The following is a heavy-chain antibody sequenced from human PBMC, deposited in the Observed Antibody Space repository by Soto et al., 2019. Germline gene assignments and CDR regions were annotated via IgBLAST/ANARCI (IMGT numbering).Heavy chain of an antibody. CDR1: GFPFSSYS. V-gene: IGHV3-48*01. J-gene: IGHJ5*02. CDR3: ARHPERIAQIGCFDP. CDR2: ISSSSSTI. Sequence: GGSLRLSCAASGFPFSSYSMNWIRQAPGKGLEWVSYISSSSSTIYYADSVKGRFTISRDNAKNSLYLQMNSLRAEDTAVYYCARHPERIAQIGCFDPWGQGTLVTVSS. D-gene: IGHD6-13*01.